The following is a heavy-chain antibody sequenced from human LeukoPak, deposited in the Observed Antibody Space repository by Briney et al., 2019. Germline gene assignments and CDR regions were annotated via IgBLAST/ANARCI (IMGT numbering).Heavy chain of an antibody. J-gene: IGHJ3*02. Sequence: SETLSLTCAVYGGSFSGYYWNWIRQSPGKGLEWIGEINQSGSTSYNPSLKSRVTISVDTSKNQFSLKLSSVTAADTAVYYCARVEMATIQAFDIWGQGTMVTVSS. CDR1: GGSFSGYY. D-gene: IGHD5-24*01. CDR2: INQSGST. V-gene: IGHV4-34*01. CDR3: ARVEMATIQAFDI.